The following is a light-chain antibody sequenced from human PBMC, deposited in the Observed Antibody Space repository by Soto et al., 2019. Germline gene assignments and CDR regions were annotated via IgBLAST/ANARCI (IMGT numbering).Light chain of an antibody. V-gene: IGKV3-20*01. J-gene: IGKJ1*01. CDR3: QPYGATLSWT. Sequence: ETVFTQSPSTLSLSPRERATRSCRASQSVRSSYLAWYQQRPGQAPRLLIYGTSTRATGIPDRFSGSGSGTDFTLTISRLEPEDFAVYYCQPYGATLSWTFGQGTKVAIK. CDR1: QSVRSSY. CDR2: GTS.